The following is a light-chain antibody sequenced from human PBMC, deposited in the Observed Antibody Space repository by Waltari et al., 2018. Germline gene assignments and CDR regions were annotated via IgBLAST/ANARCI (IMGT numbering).Light chain of an antibody. V-gene: IGKV4-1*01. Sequence: DIVMTQPPDSLPVSLGERATINCKSSQSVLYSSNNKNYLAWYQQRPGQPPKLLIYWASTRESGVPDRFSGSGSGTDFTLTISSLQAEDVAVYYCQQYYSSPITFGQVTRLEI. CDR3: QQYYSSPIT. CDR1: QSVLYSSNNKNY. CDR2: WAS. J-gene: IGKJ5*01.